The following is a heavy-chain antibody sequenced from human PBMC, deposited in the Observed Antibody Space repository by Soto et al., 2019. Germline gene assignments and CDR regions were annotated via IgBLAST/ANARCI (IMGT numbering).Heavy chain of an antibody. CDR2: IIGVFPTI. CDR1: GGSQA. Sequence: VQLVQSGAEVKKPGSSVKVSCKTSGGSQATSWVRQAPGHGPEWLGGIIGVFPTINKAEKFEGRVTITADKSTGTAYMELSSLTSVDTAVYYCATVGPPLSGAFTYGYEGPFDYWGQGILVIVSS. CDR3: ATVGPPLSGAFTYGYEGPFDY. J-gene: IGHJ4*02. V-gene: IGHV1-69*06. D-gene: IGHD5-18*01.